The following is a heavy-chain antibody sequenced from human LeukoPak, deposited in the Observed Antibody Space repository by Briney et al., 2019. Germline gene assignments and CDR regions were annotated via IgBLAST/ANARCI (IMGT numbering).Heavy chain of an antibody. Sequence: SETLSLTCTVSGGSISSYYWSWIRQPPGKGLEWTGYIYYSGSTNYNPSLKSRVTISVDTSKNQFSLKLSSVTAADTAVYYCARVVTAIPRHYYFDYWGQGTLVTVSS. V-gene: IGHV4-59*01. CDR1: GGSISSYY. D-gene: IGHD2-21*02. J-gene: IGHJ4*02. CDR2: IYYSGST. CDR3: ARVVTAIPRHYYFDY.